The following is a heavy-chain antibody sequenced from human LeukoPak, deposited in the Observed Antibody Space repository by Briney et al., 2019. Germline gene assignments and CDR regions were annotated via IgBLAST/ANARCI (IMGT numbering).Heavy chain of an antibody. J-gene: IGHJ4*02. CDR1: GGSFSGYY. Sequence: PSETLSLTCAVYGGSFSGYYWSWIRQPPGKGLEWIGEINHSGSTNYNPSLKSRVTISVDTSKNQFSLKLSSVTAADTAVYYCARRTVVRGFDYWGQGTLVTVSS. CDR3: ARRTVVRGFDY. CDR2: INHSGST. V-gene: IGHV4-34*01. D-gene: IGHD4-23*01.